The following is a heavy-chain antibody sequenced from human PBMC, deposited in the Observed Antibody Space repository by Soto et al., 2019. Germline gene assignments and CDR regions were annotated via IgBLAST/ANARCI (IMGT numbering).Heavy chain of an antibody. Sequence: EVQLVESGGGLVQPGGSLRVSCAASGFSFSSYSMNWVRQAPGKGLEWVSYISSSSRTIYYADSVKGRFTISRDNAKKSLYLQMSSLRDEDTGVYYCAKDRSSTMYAMDVWGQGTTVTVSS. J-gene: IGHJ6*02. CDR3: AKDRSSTMYAMDV. CDR1: GFSFSSYS. CDR2: ISSSSRTI. D-gene: IGHD2-2*01. V-gene: IGHV3-48*02.